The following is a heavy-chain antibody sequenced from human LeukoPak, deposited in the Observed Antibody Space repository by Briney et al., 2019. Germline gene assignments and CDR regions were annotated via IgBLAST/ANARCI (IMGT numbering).Heavy chain of an antibody. J-gene: IGHJ3*02. CDR2: INHSGSN. CDR1: GYSISSGYY. CDR3: ARDIVRGEDAFDI. V-gene: IGHV4-38-2*02. D-gene: IGHD3-10*01. Sequence: SETLSLTCSVSGYSISSGYYWGWIRQSPGKGLEWIGIINHSGSNSYTPSLKSRVTISGKTSKNQFPLKLTTVAAAATSHYFFARDIVRGEDAFDIWGQGTMVTDSS.